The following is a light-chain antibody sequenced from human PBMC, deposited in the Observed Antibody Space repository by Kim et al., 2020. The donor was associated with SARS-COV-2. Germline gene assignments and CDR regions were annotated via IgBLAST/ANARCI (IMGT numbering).Light chain of an antibody. CDR3: QQYDRPPVT. V-gene: IGKV3-20*01. J-gene: IGKJ3*01. CDR1: QSLSSPY. Sequence: SPGEKATLSCRDSQSLSSPYLAWYQQRHGQAPSLLISRASLRATGVPDRFSGSGSGTDFTLTISRVETEDSAMYYCQQYDRPPVTFGPGTKVDIK. CDR2: RAS.